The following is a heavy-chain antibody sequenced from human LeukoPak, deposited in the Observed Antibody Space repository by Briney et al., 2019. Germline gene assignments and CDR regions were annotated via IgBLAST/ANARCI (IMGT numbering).Heavy chain of an antibody. CDR1: GFALNCYL. CDR2: ISISSSTI. CDR3: ARDHLVRGSSGLLGY. J-gene: IGHJ4*02. D-gene: IGHD3-22*01. V-gene: IGHV3-48*01. Sequence: QPGESLRLSCEASGFALNCYLMSWGRQAPGKGLEQIYQISISSSTIYYRASVNDRYTSPSDNYKHPLSVQTNSLRAGDTVVYECARDHLVRGSSGLLGYWGQGTLVTVSS.